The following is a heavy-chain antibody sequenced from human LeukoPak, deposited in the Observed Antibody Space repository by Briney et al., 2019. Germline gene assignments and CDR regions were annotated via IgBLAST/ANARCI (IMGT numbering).Heavy chain of an antibody. V-gene: IGHV3-7*03. D-gene: IGHD1-1*01. CDR3: SRGGGEGAGTLNPDFDY. CDR2: IKQNGSEK. CDR1: GFTFSTYC. J-gene: IGHJ4*02. Sequence: PGGSLRLSCAASGFTFSTYCMSWVRQAPGKGLEWVSNIKQNGSEKYYVDSVKGRFTISRDNAKNTLYLQINSLRAEDTAVYYCSRGGGEGAGTLNPDFDYWGQRTLVTVSS.